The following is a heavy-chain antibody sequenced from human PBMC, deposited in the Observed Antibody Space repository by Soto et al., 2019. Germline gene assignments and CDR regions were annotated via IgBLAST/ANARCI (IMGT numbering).Heavy chain of an antibody. CDR3: AREKQTRYYYYYGMDV. D-gene: IGHD2-2*01. Sequence: PSETLSLTCAVYGGSFSGYYWSWIRQPPGKGLEWIGEINHSGSTNYNPPLKSRVTISVDTSKNQFSLKLSSVTAADTAVYYCAREKQTRYYYYYGMDVWGQGTTVTVSS. J-gene: IGHJ6*02. CDR2: INHSGST. V-gene: IGHV4-34*01. CDR1: GGSFSGYY.